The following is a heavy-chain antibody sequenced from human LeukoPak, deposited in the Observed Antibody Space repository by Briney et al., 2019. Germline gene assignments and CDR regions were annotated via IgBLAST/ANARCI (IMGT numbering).Heavy chain of an antibody. CDR3: ARENIVGHSCDY. D-gene: IGHD1-26*01. CDR1: GYTFTGYY. CDR2: IIPIFGIA. V-gene: IGHV1-69*04. J-gene: IGHJ4*02. Sequence: SVKVSCKASGYTFTGYYMHWVRQAPGQGLEWMGRIIPIFGIANYAQKFQGRVTITADKSTSTAYMELSSLRSEDTAVYYCARENIVGHSCDYWGQGTLVTVSS.